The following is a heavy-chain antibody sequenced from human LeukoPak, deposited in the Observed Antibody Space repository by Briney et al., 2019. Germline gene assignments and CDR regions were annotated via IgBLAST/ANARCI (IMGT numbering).Heavy chain of an antibody. J-gene: IGHJ4*02. D-gene: IGHD2-21*01. CDR3: ARRARAYYSIDY. CDR2: IYPRDSDT. V-gene: IGHV5-51*01. Sequence: GESLKISCKGSGFSFTSYYIGWVRQMPGKGLEWMGIIYPRDSDTTYSPAFQGQVTISADKSVNTAYLQWDTLKASDTAMYYCARRARAYYSIDYWGQGTLVTVSS. CDR1: GFSFTSYY.